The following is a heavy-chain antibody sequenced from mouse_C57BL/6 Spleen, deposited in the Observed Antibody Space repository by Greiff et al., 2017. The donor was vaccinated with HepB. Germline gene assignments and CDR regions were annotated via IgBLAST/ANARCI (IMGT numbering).Heavy chain of an antibody. CDR2: INPNNGGT. CDR1: GYTFTDYN. D-gene: IGHD1-1*01. Sequence: EVKLVESGPELVKPGASVKMSCKASGYTFTDYNMHWVKQSHGKSLEWIGYINPNNGGTSYNQKFKGKATLTVNKSSSTAYMELRSLTSEDSAVYYCAREDGSSHWYFDVWGTGTTVTVSS. J-gene: IGHJ1*03. V-gene: IGHV1-22*01. CDR3: AREDGSSHWYFDV.